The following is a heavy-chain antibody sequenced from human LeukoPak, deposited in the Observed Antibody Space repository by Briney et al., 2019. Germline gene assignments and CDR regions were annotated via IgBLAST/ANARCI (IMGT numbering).Heavy chain of an antibody. D-gene: IGHD2-15*01. CDR1: GFTVSSNY. J-gene: IGHJ4*02. CDR2: IYSGGST. Sequence: TGGSLRLSCAASGFTVSSNYMSWVRQAPGEGLEWVSVIYSGGSTYYADSVKGRFTISRDNSKNTLYLRMNSLRAEDTAVYYCARGGSGLNFDYWGQGTLVTVSS. CDR3: ARGGSGLNFDY. V-gene: IGHV3-53*01.